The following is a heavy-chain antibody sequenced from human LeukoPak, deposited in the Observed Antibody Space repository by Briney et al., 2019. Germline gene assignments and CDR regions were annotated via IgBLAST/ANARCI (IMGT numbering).Heavy chain of an antibody. CDR3: ARQGLAYSSGWFDY. Sequence: GSSVKVSCKASGGTFSSYAISWVRQAPGQGLECIGGIIPIFGTANYAQKFQGRVTITTDDSTSTAYMELSSLRSEDTAVYYCARQGLAYSSGWFDYWGQGTLVTVSS. CDR1: GGTFSSYA. J-gene: IGHJ4*02. CDR2: IIPIFGTA. V-gene: IGHV1-69*05. D-gene: IGHD6-19*01.